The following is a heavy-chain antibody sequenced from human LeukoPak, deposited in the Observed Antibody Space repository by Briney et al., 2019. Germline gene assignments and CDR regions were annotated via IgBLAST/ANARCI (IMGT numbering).Heavy chain of an antibody. CDR2: IYYSGST. Sequence: SETLSLTCTVAGGSISSSSYYWGWLRQPPGKGLEWIANIYYSGSTYYSPSLRSRVTISVDTSKNQFSLKLTSVTAADTAVYYCARHASVSGNWPRPLDYWGQGSLVTVS. CDR3: ARHASVSGNWPRPLDY. V-gene: IGHV4-39*01. D-gene: IGHD3-3*01. CDR1: GGSISSSSYY. J-gene: IGHJ4*02.